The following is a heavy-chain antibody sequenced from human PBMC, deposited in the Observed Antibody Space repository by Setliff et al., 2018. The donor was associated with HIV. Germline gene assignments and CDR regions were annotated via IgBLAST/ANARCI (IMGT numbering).Heavy chain of an antibody. CDR1: GYTFTDYS. Sequence: ASVKVSCKASGYTFTDYSLHWVRQAPGQSLEWMGWITTGNGNTKYSQKFQARVTITRDTSATTAYLDLSGLTSEDTAVYYCARVGVGYYTSASTHMDVWGQGTTVTV. J-gene: IGHJ6*02. D-gene: IGHD2-2*02. CDR3: ARVGVGYYTSASTHMDV. CDR2: ITTGNGNT. V-gene: IGHV1-3*04.